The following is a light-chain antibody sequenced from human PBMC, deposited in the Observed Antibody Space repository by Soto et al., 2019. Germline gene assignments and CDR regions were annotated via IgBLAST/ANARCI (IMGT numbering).Light chain of an antibody. CDR2: AAS. V-gene: IGKV1-39*01. CDR3: HQSLSSPYS. J-gene: IGKJ2*03. Sequence: IQMTQSPSSLSASVGDRVTITCRASQDIANFLHWYQHKPGKAPRLLIYAASNLQRGVPSRFSGRGSGTFFSLTINRLEPEDFASYYCHQSLSSPYSFGPGTTVEIK. CDR1: QDIANF.